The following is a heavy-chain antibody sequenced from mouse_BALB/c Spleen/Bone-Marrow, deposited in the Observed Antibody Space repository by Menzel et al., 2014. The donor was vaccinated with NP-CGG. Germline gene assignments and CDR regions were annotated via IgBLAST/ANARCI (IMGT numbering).Heavy chain of an antibody. CDR2: IRNKANGYTT. J-gene: IGHJ1*01. CDR1: GFTFTDYY. V-gene: IGHV7-3*02. Sequence: EVMLVESGGGLVQPGGSLRLSCAPSGFTFTDYYMSWVRQPPGKALEWLGFIRNKANGYTTEYSASVKGRFTISRHNSQSILYLQMNTLRAEDSATYYCARDNYYGYHWYFDVWGAGTTVTVSS. CDR3: ARDNYYGYHWYFDV. D-gene: IGHD1-2*01.